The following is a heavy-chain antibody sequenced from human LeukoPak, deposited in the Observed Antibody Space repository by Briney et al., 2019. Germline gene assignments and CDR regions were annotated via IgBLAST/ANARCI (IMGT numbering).Heavy chain of an antibody. CDR1: GFTFSSYA. J-gene: IGHJ4*02. CDR2: ISGSGGST. CDR3: AKDIKLALYSSGWPPCY. D-gene: IGHD6-19*01. V-gene: IGHV3-23*01. Sequence: PGGSLRLSCAASGFTFSSYAMSWVRQAPGKGLEWVSAISGSGGSTYYADSVKGRFTISRDNSKNTLYLQMNSLRAEDTAVYYCAKDIKLALYSSGWPPCYWGQGTLVTVSS.